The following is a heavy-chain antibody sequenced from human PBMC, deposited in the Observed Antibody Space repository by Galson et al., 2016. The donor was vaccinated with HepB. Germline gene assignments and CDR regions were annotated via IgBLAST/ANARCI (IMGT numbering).Heavy chain of an antibody. V-gene: IGHV3-11*06. D-gene: IGHD3-10*01. Sequence: SLRLSCAASGFTFSDYHMTWIRQAPRKGLEWISDITSNGGYRNYADSVKGRFTTSRDNAKNSLFLQMNSLRAEDTAVYYCAREFKKWRSHSMVRGGNGALDIWGQGTVVTVSS. CDR3: AREFKKWRSHSMVRGGNGALDI. CDR1: GFTFSDYH. J-gene: IGHJ3*02. CDR2: ITSNGGYR.